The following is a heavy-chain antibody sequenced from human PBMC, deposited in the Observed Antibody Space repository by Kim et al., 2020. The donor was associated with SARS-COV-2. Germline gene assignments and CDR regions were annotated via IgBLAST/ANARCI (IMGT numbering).Heavy chain of an antibody. CDR2: TRNKANSYTT. D-gene: IGHD2-2*01. V-gene: IGHV3-72*01. CDR1: GFTFSDHY. J-gene: IGHJ6*03. Sequence: GGSLRLSCAASGFTFSDHYMDWVRQAPGKGLEWVGRTRNKANSYTTEYAASVKGRFTISRDDSKNSLYLQMNSLKTEDTAVYYCVTGIVVVPAAPYYYY. CDR3: VTGIVVVPAAPYYYY.